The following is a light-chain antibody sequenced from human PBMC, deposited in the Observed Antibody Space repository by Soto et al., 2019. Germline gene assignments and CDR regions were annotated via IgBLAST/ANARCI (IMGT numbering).Light chain of an antibody. CDR1: TSNIGNNY. CDR3: GTWDNNLSGYV. Sequence: QSVLTQPPSVSAAPGQKVTISCSGSTSNIGNNYVSWYQQLPGTAPKLLIYDNNKRPSGIPDRFSGSKSGTSATLGITGLQTGDEADYYCGTWDNNLSGYVFGTGTKVTVL. V-gene: IGLV1-51*01. CDR2: DNN. J-gene: IGLJ1*01.